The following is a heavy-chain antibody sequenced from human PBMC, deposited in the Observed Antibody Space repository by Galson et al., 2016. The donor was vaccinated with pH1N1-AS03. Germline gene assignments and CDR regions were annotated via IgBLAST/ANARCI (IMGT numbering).Heavy chain of an antibody. CDR2: ISGADLST. CDR3: ANPRASGTTMVTRLDY. Sequence: SLRLSCAASGFTFSTYAMSWVRQAPGKGLEWVSSISGADLSTYYADSVKGRFTVSRDNSKNTLYLQMNGLRAEDTVIYYCANPRASGTTMVTRLDYWGQGILVTVSS. D-gene: IGHD5-18*01. CDR1: GFTFSTYA. V-gene: IGHV3-23*01. J-gene: IGHJ4*02.